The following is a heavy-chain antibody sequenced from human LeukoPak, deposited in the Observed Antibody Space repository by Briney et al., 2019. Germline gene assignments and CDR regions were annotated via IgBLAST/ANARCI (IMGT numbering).Heavy chain of an antibody. V-gene: IGHV4-59*01. Sequence: SETLSLACTVSGGSINTYYWSWIRHPPGKGLEWLGYIYSDGSTNYNPSLKSRLTISVDTSKNQFSLKLSSVIPADTAVYYCARVDYSNTSYGMDVWGQGTTVTVSS. J-gene: IGHJ6*02. CDR3: ARVDYSNTSYGMDV. CDR2: IYSDGST. CDR1: GGSINTYY. D-gene: IGHD5-12*01.